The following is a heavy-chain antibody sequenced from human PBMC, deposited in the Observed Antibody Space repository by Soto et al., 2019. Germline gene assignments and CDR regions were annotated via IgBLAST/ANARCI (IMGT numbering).Heavy chain of an antibody. Sequence: QVQLVQSGAEVKKPGASVKVSCKTSGYTFTSYHISWVRQAPGQGLEWMGWISAYNTNTNYAQKFQGRVTMTTDTLTTTAYLERRSLRSADTAVCYCARDTPPADYWGQGTLVTVSS. CDR3: ARDTPPADY. J-gene: IGHJ4*02. CDR1: GYTFTSYH. V-gene: IGHV1-18*01. CDR2: ISAYNTNT.